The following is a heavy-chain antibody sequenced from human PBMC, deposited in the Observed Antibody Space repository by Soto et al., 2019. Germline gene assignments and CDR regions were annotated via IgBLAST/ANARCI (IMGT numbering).Heavy chain of an antibody. D-gene: IGHD3-22*01. CDR1: GITIRNYP. Sequence: GGYLRLSCAASGITIRNYPMSWARQAPGKGLDWVSGISGSGDRTYYADSAKGRFTISKDISKNSLSLQLDSLGVEDTAVYFCVKDDGGYPSTAPHWGQGT. J-gene: IGHJ4*02. CDR3: VKDDGGYPSTAPH. V-gene: IGHV3-23*01. CDR2: ISGSGDRT.